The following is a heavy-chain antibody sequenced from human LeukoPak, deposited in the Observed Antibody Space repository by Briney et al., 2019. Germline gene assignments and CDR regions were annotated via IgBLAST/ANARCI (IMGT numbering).Heavy chain of an antibody. CDR2: IRYDGSNK. V-gene: IGHV3-30*02. J-gene: IGHJ4*02. CDR1: GFTFSSYG. CDR3: PLSYGSGSYPDY. Sequence: GGSLRLSCAASGFTFSSYGMHWVRQAPGKGLEWVAFIRYDGSNKYYADSVKGRFTISRDNSKNTLYLQMNSLRAEDTALYYCPLSYGSGSYPDYWGQGTLVTVSS. D-gene: IGHD3-10*01.